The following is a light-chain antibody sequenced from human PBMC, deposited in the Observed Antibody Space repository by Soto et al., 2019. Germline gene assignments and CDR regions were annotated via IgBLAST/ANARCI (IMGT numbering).Light chain of an antibody. V-gene: IGKV1-17*01. J-gene: IGKJ4*01. CDR3: LQHNSYPRT. CDR2: GAS. Sequence: DIQMTQSPSALSASVGDRVTITCRASQSISTYLEWFQQKPGKAPKLLIYGASTLQSGVPSRFSGSGSGTEFTLTISSLQPEDFATYYCLQHNSYPRTFGGGTKVDIK. CDR1: QSISTY.